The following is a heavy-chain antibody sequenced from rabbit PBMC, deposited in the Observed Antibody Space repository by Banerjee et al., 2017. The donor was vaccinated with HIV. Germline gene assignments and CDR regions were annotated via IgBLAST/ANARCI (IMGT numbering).Heavy chain of an antibody. V-gene: IGHV1S45*01. D-gene: IGHD4-2*01. CDR2: IYAGSSGST. CDR3: ARDSAYAGDGYDL. Sequence: QEQLEESGGDLVKPEGSLTLTCTASGFSFSSSYWICWVRQAPGKGLEWIACIYAGSSGSTYYASWAKGRFTISKTSSTTVTLQMTSLTAADTATYFCARDSAYAGDGYDLWGPGTLVTVS. J-gene: IGHJ6*01. CDR1: GFSFSSSYW.